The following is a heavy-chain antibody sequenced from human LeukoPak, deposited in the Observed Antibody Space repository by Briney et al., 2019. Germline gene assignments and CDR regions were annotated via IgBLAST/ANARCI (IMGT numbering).Heavy chain of an antibody. CDR1: GYTFTGYY. Sequence: ASVKVSCKASGYTFTGYYMHWVRQAPGQGLEWMGWINPNSGGTNYAQKFQGRVTMTRDTSISTAYMELSSLRSEDTAVYYCARSLWFGDPYFDYWGQGTLVTVSS. CDR3: ARSLWFGDPYFDY. CDR2: INPNSGGT. D-gene: IGHD3-10*01. J-gene: IGHJ4*02. V-gene: IGHV1-2*02.